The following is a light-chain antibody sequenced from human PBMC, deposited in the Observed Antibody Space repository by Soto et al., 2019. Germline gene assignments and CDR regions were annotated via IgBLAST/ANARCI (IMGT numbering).Light chain of an antibody. Sequence: EIVMSQSPGTLSLSAGERATVSCRASHSVSSDLAWYQQKPGQAPRLLIYGASTRATDVPARFSGGGSGTEFALTISSLQSVDSAIYYCQQYHDCPPITSGPGTKVYIK. CDR3: QQYHDCPPIT. CDR1: HSVSSD. CDR2: GAS. J-gene: IGKJ3*01. V-gene: IGKV3-15*01.